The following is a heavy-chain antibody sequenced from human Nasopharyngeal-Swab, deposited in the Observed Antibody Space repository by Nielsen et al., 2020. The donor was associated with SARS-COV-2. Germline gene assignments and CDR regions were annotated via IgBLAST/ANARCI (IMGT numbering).Heavy chain of an antibody. V-gene: IGHV7-4-1*02. CDR3: ARVNVVYYYYGMDV. D-gene: IGHD2-15*01. CDR2: INTNTGNP. J-gene: IGHJ6*02. Sequence: WARQAPGQGLEWMGRINTNTGNPTYAQGFTGRFVFSLDTSVSTAYLQISSLKAEDTAVYYCARVNVVYYYYGMDVWGRGTTVTVSS.